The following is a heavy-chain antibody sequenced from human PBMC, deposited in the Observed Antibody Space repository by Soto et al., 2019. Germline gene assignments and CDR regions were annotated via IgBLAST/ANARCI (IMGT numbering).Heavy chain of an antibody. Sequence: PGGSLRLSCAASGFTFSSYAMSWVRQAPGKGLEWVSAISGSGGSTYYADSVKGRFTISRDNSKNTLYLQMNSLRAEDTAVYYCANPYYDFWSGYLNGMDVWGQGTTVTVSS. J-gene: IGHJ6*02. CDR2: ISGSGGST. D-gene: IGHD3-3*01. CDR3: ANPYYDFWSGYLNGMDV. CDR1: GFTFSSYA. V-gene: IGHV3-23*01.